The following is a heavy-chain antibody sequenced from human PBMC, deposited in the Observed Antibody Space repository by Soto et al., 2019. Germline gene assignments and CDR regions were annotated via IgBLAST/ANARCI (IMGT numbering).Heavy chain of an antibody. V-gene: IGHV3-21*01. CDR2: ISSSSSYI. Sequence: EVQLVESGGGLVKPGGSLRLSCAASGFTFSSYSMNWVRQAPGKGLEWVSSISSSSSYIYYADSVKGRFTISRDNAKNSLYLQMNSLRAEETAVYYCGRDGYSGLAKTYYFDYWGQGTLVTVSS. J-gene: IGHJ4*02. CDR3: GRDGYSGLAKTYYFDY. D-gene: IGHD5-12*01. CDR1: GFTFSSYS.